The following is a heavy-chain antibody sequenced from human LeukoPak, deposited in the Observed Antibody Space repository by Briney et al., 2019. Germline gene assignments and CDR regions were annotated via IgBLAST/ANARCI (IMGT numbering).Heavy chain of an antibody. V-gene: IGHV4-61*05. D-gene: IGHD6-13*01. CDR2: IYYSGST. CDR1: GGSISSSSYY. Sequence: SETLSLTCTVSGGSISSSSYYWGWIRQPPGKGLEWIGYIYYSGSTNYNPSLKSRVTISVDTSKNQFSLKLSSVTAADTAVYYCARRVAAAGTGFYYFDYWGQGTLVTVSS. J-gene: IGHJ4*02. CDR3: ARRVAAAGTGFYYFDY.